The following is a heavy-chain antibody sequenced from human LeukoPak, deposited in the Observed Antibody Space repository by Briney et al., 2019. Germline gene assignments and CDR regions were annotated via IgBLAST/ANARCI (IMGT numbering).Heavy chain of an antibody. CDR1: GFTFSSYA. CDR2: INDNGAGT. CDR3: ARVRERVSYDSSGTPIDY. J-gene: IGHJ4*02. D-gene: IGHD3-22*01. Sequence: GGSLRLSCAASGFTFSSYAMSWVRQAPGKGLKWVSTINDNGAGTYYADSVKGRFTISRDNAKNSLYLQMNSLRAEDTAVYYCARVRERVSYDSSGTPIDYWGQGTLVTVSS. V-gene: IGHV3-23*01.